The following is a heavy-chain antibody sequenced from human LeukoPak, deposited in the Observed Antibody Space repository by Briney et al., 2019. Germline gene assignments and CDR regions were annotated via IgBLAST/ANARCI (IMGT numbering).Heavy chain of an antibody. Sequence: SETLSLTCTVSGGSIRSSYYYWGWIRQPPGKGLEWIGSIYDSGSTYYNPSLKSRVTISVDTSKNQFSLKLNSVTAADTAVYYCARGGYSSSSQLFDYWGQGTLVTVSS. CDR3: ARGGYSSSSQLFDY. CDR1: GGSIRSSYYY. J-gene: IGHJ4*02. D-gene: IGHD6-6*01. CDR2: IYDSGST. V-gene: IGHV4-39*01.